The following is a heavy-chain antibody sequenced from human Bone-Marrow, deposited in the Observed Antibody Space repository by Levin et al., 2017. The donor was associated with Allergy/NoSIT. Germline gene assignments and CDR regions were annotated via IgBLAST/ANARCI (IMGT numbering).Heavy chain of an antibody. CDR3: ARGVATFSWIDS. CDR1: GFTFPSYA. D-gene: IGHD4-23*01. V-gene: IGHV3-33*03. J-gene: IGHJ4*02. CDR2: IWYDGNTQ. Sequence: SCAASGFTFPSYAMHWVRQAPGKGLDWVALIWYDGNTQFYVDSVKGRFTISRDNSKDTLYLEMNSLKVEDTALYYCARGVATFSWIDSWGQGTLVAVSS.